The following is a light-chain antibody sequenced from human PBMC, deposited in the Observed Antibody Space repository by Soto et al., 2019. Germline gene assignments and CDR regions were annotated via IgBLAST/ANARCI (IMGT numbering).Light chain of an antibody. J-gene: IGKJ1*01. CDR1: QSVISNY. V-gene: IGKV3-20*01. CDR2: AAS. CDR3: QQYGSSLTWT. Sequence: EVVMTQSPGTVSLSPGERVTLSCRASQSVISNYLAWYQQRPGQAPRLLIYAASSRATGLPDRFSGSGSGTDLTLSISRLEPEDFAVYYCQQYGSSLTWTFGQGTKVE.